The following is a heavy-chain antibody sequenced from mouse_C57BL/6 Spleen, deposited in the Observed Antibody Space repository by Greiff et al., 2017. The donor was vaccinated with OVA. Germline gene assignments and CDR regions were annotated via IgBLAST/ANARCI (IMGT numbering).Heavy chain of an antibody. D-gene: IGHD4-1*01. CDR2: INPNNGGT. CDR1: GYTFTDYY. J-gene: IGHJ2*01. Sequence: VQLQQSGPELVKPGASVKISCKASGYTFTDYYMNWVKQSHGKSLEWIGDINPNNGGTSYNQKFKGKATLTVDKSSSPAYMELRSLTSEDSAVYYCARRDWVFDYWGQGTTLTVSS. CDR3: ARRDWVFDY. V-gene: IGHV1-26*01.